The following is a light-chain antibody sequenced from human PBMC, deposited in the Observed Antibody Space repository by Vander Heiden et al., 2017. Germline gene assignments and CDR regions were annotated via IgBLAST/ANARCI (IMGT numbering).Light chain of an antibody. CDR3: QQDNSYPQA. Sequence: DIQMTQSPSTRSASVGDRVTITCRASQSISSWLAWYQQKPGKAPKLLIYKASNSESGVPSRFSGSGSGTEFTLTISSLQPDDFATYYCQQDNSYPQAFGQGTKVEIK. J-gene: IGKJ1*01. V-gene: IGKV1-5*03. CDR2: KAS. CDR1: QSISSW.